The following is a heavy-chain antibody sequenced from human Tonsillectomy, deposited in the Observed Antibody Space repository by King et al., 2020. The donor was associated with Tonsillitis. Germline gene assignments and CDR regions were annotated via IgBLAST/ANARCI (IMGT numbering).Heavy chain of an antibody. D-gene: IGHD4-23*01. CDR3: AKXDXGXNLFDY. J-gene: IGHJ4*02. CDR1: GFTFSSYG. Sequence: VQLVESGGGVVQPGRSLRLSCAGSGFTFSSYGMHWVRQAPGKGLEWVAVISYDGSNKYYADSVKGRFTISRDNSKNTLYLQMNSLRXEDTAVYYWAKXDXGXNLFDYXGQGXLVTVSS. V-gene: IGHV3-30*18. CDR2: ISYDGSNK.